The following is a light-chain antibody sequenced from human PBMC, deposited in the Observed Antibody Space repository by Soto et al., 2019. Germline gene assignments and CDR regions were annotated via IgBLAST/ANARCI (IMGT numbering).Light chain of an antibody. CDR2: LNSDGSH. V-gene: IGLV4-69*01. CDR1: SGHSSYA. J-gene: IGLJ2*01. CDR3: QTWGSGTVV. Sequence: QLVLTQSPSASASLGASVKLTCTLSSGHSSYAIAWHQQQPEKGPRYLMKLNSDGSHSKGDGIPDRFSGSSSGAERYLAISSLQSEDEDDDYCQTWGSGTVVFGGGTKLTVL.